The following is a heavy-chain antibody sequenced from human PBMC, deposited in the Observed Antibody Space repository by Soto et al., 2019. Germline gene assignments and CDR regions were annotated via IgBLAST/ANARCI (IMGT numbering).Heavy chain of an antibody. CDR3: AREEVHYYSYGMDV. CDR2: IIPIFGTA. J-gene: IGHJ6*02. CDR1: GGTFSSYA. Sequence: QVQLVQSGAEVKKPGSSVKVSCKASGGTFSSYAISWVRQAPGQGLEWMGGIIPIFGTANYAQKFQGRVTITADDSTSTAYMELSSLRSEDTAVYYCAREEVHYYSYGMDVRGQGTTVTVSS. V-gene: IGHV1-69*12.